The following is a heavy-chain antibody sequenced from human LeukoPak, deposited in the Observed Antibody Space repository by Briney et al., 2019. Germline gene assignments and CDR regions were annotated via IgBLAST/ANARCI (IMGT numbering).Heavy chain of an antibody. CDR2: ICSRGST. D-gene: IGHD6-25*01. V-gene: IGHV4-59*01. Sequence: SDTLYLTCTVSGDSISSYYLSWVRQPPGKGLEWMGYICSRGSTKYTPPLKSRVTISVDASKNQFALKLSPVTAADTAVYDCAREGSQLIAALGEYFDCCGQGTLVTVSS. CDR3: AREGSQLIAALGEYFDC. J-gene: IGHJ4*02. CDR1: GDSISSYY.